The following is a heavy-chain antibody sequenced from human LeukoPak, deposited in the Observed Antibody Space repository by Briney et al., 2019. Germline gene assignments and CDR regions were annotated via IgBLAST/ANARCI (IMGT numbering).Heavy chain of an antibody. V-gene: IGHV4-34*01. CDR1: GGSFSGYY. D-gene: IGHD2-2*01. CDR3: ARDRERYQLRPNSFDP. CDR2: INHSGST. J-gene: IGHJ5*02. Sequence: SETLSLTCAVYGGSFSGYYWSWIRQPPGKGLEWIGEINHSGSTNYNPSLKSRVTISVDTSKNQFSLKLSSVTAADTAVYYCARDRERYQLRPNSFDPWGQGTLVTVSS.